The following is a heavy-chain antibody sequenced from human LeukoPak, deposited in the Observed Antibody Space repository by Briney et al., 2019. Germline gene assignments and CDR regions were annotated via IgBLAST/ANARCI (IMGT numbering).Heavy chain of an antibody. CDR3: ARDGGDRLRGEIDY. V-gene: IGHV1-69*06. Sequence: SVKVSCKASGGTFSSYAISWVRQAPGRGLEWMGGIIPIFGTANYAQKFQGRVTITADKSTSTAYMELSSLRSEDTAVYYCARDGGDRLRGEIDYWGQGTLVTVSS. J-gene: IGHJ4*02. D-gene: IGHD2-21*01. CDR1: GGTFSSYA. CDR2: IIPIFGTA.